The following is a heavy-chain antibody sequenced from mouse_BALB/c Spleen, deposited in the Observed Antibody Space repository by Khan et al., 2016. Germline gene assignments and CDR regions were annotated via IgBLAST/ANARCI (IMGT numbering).Heavy chain of an antibody. Sequence: VELVESGPGLVAPSQSLSITCTVSGFSLANYGVHWVRQPPGKGLEWLGVIWAGGSTNYNSALMSRLSISKDNSKSQVFLKMNSLQTDDTAMYYCASPLLLLKAWFAYWGQGTLVTVS. CDR1: GFSLANYG. J-gene: IGHJ3*01. CDR3: ASPLLLLKAWFAY. D-gene: IGHD1-1*01. CDR2: IWAGGST. V-gene: IGHV2-9*02.